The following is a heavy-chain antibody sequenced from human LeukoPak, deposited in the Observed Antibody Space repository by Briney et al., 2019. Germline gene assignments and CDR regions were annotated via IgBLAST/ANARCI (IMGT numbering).Heavy chain of an antibody. Sequence: GGSLRLSCAASGFTFSSYGMHWVRQAPGKGLEWVAVIWYDGSNKYYADSVKGRFTISRDNSKNTLYLQMNSLRAEDTALYYCARGWKWLHSYGVNVWGQGTTVSVSS. J-gene: IGHJ6*02. V-gene: IGHV3-33*01. D-gene: IGHD5-24*01. CDR3: ARGWKWLHSYGVNV. CDR2: IWYDGSNK. CDR1: GFTFSSYG.